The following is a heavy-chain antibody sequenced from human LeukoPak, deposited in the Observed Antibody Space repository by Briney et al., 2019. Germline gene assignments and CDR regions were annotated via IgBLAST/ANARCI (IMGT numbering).Heavy chain of an antibody. CDR3: ARHPTPGIAVARWRYDAFDI. CDR2: IYPGDSDT. J-gene: IGHJ3*02. D-gene: IGHD6-19*01. CDR1: GYSFTSYW. V-gene: IGHV5-51*01. Sequence: GESLKISCKGSGYSFTSYWIGWVRQMPGKGLEWMGIIYPGDSDTRYSPSFQGQVTISADKSISTAYLQWSSLKASDTAMYYCARHPTPGIAVARWRYDAFDIWGQGTMVTVSS.